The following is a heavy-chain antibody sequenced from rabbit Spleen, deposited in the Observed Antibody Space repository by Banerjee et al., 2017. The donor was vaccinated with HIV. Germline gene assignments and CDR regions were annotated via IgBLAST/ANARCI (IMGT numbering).Heavy chain of an antibody. CDR3: ARDTSSSFSSYGMDL. J-gene: IGHJ6*01. CDR1: GFTISSSDY. Sequence: QEQLEESGGDLVKPEGSLTLTCTASGFTISSSDYMCWVRLAPGKGLEWIGCIYVGSGSTHYASWAKGRFTMHKTSSTTVTLQMTRLTAADTATYFCARDTSSSFSSYGMDLWGQGTLVTVS. D-gene: IGHD1-1*01. CDR2: IYVGSGST. V-gene: IGHV1S45*01.